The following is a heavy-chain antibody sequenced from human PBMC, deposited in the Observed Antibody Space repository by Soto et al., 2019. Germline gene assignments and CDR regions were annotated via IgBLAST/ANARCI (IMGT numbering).Heavy chain of an antibody. J-gene: IGHJ4*02. D-gene: IGHD5-12*01. V-gene: IGHV3-21*04. Sequence: PGGSLRLSCAASGFTFSSYSMNWVRQAPGKGLEWVSAISSSSSYTYYADSVKGRFTISRDNSKNTLYLQMNSLRAEDTAVYYCAKAKIVATIFFDYWGQGTLVTVSS. CDR2: ISSSSSYT. CDR3: AKAKIVATIFFDY. CDR1: GFTFSSYS.